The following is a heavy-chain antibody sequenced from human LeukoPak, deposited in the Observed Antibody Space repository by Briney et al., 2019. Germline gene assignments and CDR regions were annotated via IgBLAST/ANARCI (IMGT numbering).Heavy chain of an antibody. CDR2: ISGSGGST. V-gene: IGHV3-23*01. CDR1: GFTFSSYA. CDR3: AKASPGYDFWSGYSAPYYFDY. D-gene: IGHD3-3*01. Sequence: GGSLRLSCAASGFTFSSYAMSWVRQAPGKGLEWVSAISGSGGSTYYADSVKGRFTISRDNSKNTLYLQMNSLRAEDTAVYYCAKASPGYDFWSGYSAPYYFDYWGQGTLVTVSS. J-gene: IGHJ4*02.